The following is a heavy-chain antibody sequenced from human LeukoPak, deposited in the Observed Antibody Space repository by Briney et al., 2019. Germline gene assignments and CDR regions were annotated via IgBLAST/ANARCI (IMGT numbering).Heavy chain of an antibody. CDR1: GYTFTSYY. J-gene: IGHJ4*02. V-gene: IGHV1-46*01. CDR3: ARQPSENYFDY. CDR2: INPSGGST. Sequence: ASVTVSCKASGYTFTSYYMHWVRQAPGQGLEWMGIINPSGGSTSYAQKFQGRVTISVDTSKNQFSLKLSSVTAADTAVYYCARQPSENYFDYWGQGTLVTVSS.